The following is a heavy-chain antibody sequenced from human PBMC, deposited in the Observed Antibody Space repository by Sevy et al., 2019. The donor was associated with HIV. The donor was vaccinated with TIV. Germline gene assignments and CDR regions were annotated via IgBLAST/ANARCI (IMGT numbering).Heavy chain of an antibody. J-gene: IGHJ6*03. CDR1: GGSFSCYY. Sequence: SETLSLTCAVYGGSFSCYYWSWIRQPPGKGLEWIGEINHSGSTNYNPSLKSRVTISVDTSKNQFSLKLSSVTAADTAVYYCARVQYSSSWARYYYYMDVWGKGTTVTVSS. D-gene: IGHD6-13*01. CDR2: INHSGST. CDR3: ARVQYSSSWARYYYYMDV. V-gene: IGHV4-34*01.